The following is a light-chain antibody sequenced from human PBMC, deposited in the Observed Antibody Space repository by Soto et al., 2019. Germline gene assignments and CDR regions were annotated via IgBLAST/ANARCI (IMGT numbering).Light chain of an antibody. V-gene: IGLV2-23*02. J-gene: IGLJ1*01. Sequence: QSVLTQPASVSGSPGQWITISCTGTSSDVGGYNLVSWYQQHPGKAPKLMIYEVTKRPSGVSNRFSGSKSGNTASLTISGLQAEDEADYYCCSYAGSSTSLYVFGTGTRSPS. CDR2: EVT. CDR1: SSDVGGYNL. CDR3: CSYAGSSTSLYV.